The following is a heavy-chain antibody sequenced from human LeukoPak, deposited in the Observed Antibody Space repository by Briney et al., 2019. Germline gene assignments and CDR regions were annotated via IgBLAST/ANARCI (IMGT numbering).Heavy chain of an antibody. CDR2: IKQDGSEK. V-gene: IGHV3-7*03. D-gene: IGHD2-2*02. CDR1: GFTFSSYW. J-gene: IGHJ1*01. CDR3: AREAYCSSTSCYNAEYFQH. Sequence: GGSLRLSCAASGFTFSSYWMSWVRQAPGKGLDRVANIKQDGSEKYYVDSVKGRFTISRDNAKNSLYLQMNSLRAEDTAVYYCAREAYCSSTSCYNAEYFQHWGQGTLVTVSS.